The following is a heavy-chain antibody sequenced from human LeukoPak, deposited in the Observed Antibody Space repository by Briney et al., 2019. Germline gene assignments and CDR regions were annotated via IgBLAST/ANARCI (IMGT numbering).Heavy chain of an antibody. D-gene: IGHD4-23*01. V-gene: IGHV4-34*01. CDR1: GGSFSDYC. J-gene: IGHJ3*02. Sequence: PSETLSLTCAVFGGSFSDYCWSWIRQPPGKGLEWIGEINHSGSTNYNPSLKSRVTISVDTSKNQFSLKLSSVTAADTAVYFCARSGTRSGGAFDIWGQGTMVTVSS. CDR2: INHSGST. CDR3: ARSGTRSGGAFDI.